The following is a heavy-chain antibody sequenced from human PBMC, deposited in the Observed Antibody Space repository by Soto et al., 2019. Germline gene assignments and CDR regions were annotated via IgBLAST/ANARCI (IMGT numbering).Heavy chain of an antibody. J-gene: IGHJ3*02. CDR2: ISYDGSNK. D-gene: IGHD3-22*01. CDR3: AKSPSMAIVVVIAFDI. V-gene: IGHV3-30*18. Sequence: GGSLRLSCAASGFTFSSYGMHWVRQAPGKGLEWVAVISYDGSNKYYADSVKGRFTISRDNSKSTLYLQMNSLRAEDTAVYYCAKSPSMAIVVVIAFDIWGQGTMVTVSS. CDR1: GFTFSSYG.